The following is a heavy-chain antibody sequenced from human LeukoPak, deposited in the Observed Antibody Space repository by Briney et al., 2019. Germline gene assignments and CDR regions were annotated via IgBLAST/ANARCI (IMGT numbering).Heavy chain of an antibody. D-gene: IGHD6-6*01. CDR1: GLTMSIYA. CDR3: VKGGQYSSSPRFEY. Sequence: GGSLSLSCSASGLTMSIYAMHWARQAPGKGTEFVSGISSKGVSTYYTDSGRGRFTISRDKSKNTLLLQIRSLRQENTAVYYCVKGGQYSSSPRFEYWGQGALVTVSS. V-gene: IGHV3-64D*06. J-gene: IGHJ4*02. CDR2: ISSKGVST.